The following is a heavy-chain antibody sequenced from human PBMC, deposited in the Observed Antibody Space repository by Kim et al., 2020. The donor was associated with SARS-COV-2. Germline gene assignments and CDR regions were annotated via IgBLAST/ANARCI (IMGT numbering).Heavy chain of an antibody. CDR2: IYYSGST. Sequence: SETLSLTCTVSGGSISPYYWSWIRQPPGKGLEWIGYIYYSGSTSYNPSLKIRVTISIDTSKHQFSLNLSSVTAADTAVYYCSRRTNDRGSARFFDYWGQGTLVTVSS. D-gene: IGHD3-10*01. J-gene: IGHJ4*02. CDR1: GGSISPYY. CDR3: SRRTNDRGSARFFDY. V-gene: IGHV4-59*08.